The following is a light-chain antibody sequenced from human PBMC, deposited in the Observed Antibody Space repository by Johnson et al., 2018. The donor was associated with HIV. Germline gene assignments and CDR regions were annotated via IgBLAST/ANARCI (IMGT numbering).Light chain of an antibody. CDR2: EHN. CDR1: IANIGNNY. Sequence: QSILTQPPSVSAAPGQRVTISCSGGIANIGNNYVSWYQQLPGTAPKLLIYEHNKRPSGIPDRFSGSKSGATATLGITGLQTGDEAVYYCGIWDSSLSPLYAFGSGTTITVL. J-gene: IGLJ1*01. V-gene: IGLV1-51*02. CDR3: GIWDSSLSPLYA.